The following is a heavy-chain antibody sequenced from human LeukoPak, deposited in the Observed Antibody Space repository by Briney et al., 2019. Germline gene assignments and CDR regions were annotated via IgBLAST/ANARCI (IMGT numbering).Heavy chain of an antibody. CDR3: ARHAGWFDP. CDR2: IYYSGST. Sequence: SETLSLTCTVSGGSISGYYWSWIRQPPGKGLEWIGYIYYSGSTNYNPSLKSRVTISVDTSKNQFSLKLSSVTAADTAVYYCARHAGWFDPWGQGTLVTVSS. J-gene: IGHJ5*02. CDR1: GGSISGYY. V-gene: IGHV4-59*08.